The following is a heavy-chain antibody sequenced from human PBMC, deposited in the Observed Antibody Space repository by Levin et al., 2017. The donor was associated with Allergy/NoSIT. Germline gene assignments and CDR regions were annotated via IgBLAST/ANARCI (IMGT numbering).Heavy chain of an antibody. V-gene: IGHV3-74*01. D-gene: IGHD3-3*01. Sequence: GGSLRLSCVASGFTFSNYWMHWFRQAPGKGLVWVSRVKSDGSITYYADSVKGRFTISRDNAKNTLSLQMDSLRAEDTAVYYCVRHLERESSHGMDVWGQGTTVTVSS. CDR2: VKSDGSIT. CDR1: GFTFSNYW. CDR3: VRHLERESSHGMDV. J-gene: IGHJ6*02.